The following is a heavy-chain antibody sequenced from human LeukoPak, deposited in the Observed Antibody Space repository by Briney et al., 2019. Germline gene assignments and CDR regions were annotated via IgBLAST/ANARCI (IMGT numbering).Heavy chain of an antibody. CDR2: IYTSGST. Sequence: SETLSLTCTVSGGSISSYYWSWIRQPAGKGLEWIGRIYTSGSTNYNPSLKSRVTMSVDTSKNQSSLKLSSVTAADTAVYYCARDPIYYYDSSGSNWFDPWGQGTLVTVSS. CDR1: GGSISSYY. CDR3: ARDPIYYYDSSGSNWFDP. V-gene: IGHV4-4*07. J-gene: IGHJ5*02. D-gene: IGHD3-22*01.